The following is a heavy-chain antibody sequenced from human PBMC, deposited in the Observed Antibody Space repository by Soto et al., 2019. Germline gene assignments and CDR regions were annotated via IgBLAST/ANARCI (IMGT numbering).Heavy chain of an antibody. CDR1: GFTFSSYG. J-gene: IGHJ4*02. D-gene: IGHD3-9*01. Sequence: HPGGSLRLSCAASGFTFSSYGMHWVRQAPGKGLEWVAVISYDGSNKYYADSVKGRFTISRDNSKNTLYLQMNSLRAEDTAVYYCAKPGLRYFDWLLVYWGQGTLVTVSS. CDR2: ISYDGSNK. CDR3: AKPGLRYFDWLLVY. V-gene: IGHV3-30*18.